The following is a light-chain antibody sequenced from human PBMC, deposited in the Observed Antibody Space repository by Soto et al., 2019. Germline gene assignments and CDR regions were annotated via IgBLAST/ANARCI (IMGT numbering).Light chain of an antibody. Sequence: DIQMTQSPSTLSASVGDRVTITCRASQTISSSLAWYQQKPGKAPKPLIYRASSLESGVPSRFSGSGSGIEFTLTISSLQPDDFATYFCQHMATFGQGTKVEIK. V-gene: IGKV1-5*03. J-gene: IGKJ1*01. CDR1: QTISSS. CDR2: RAS. CDR3: QHMAT.